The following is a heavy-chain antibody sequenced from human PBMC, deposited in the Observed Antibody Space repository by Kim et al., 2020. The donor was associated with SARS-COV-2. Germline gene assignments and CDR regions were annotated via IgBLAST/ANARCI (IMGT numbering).Heavy chain of an antibody. CDR3: ARERRPYYYDSSGYYDFDY. V-gene: IGHV1-69*04. D-gene: IGHD3-22*01. J-gene: IGHJ4*02. Sequence: GRVTITADKSTSTAYMELSSLRSEDTAVYYCARERRPYYYDSSGYYDFDYWGQGTLVTVSS.